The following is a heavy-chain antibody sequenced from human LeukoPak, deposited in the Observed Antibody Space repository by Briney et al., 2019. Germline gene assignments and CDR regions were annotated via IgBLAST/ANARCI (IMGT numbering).Heavy chain of an antibody. CDR3: ARADYGYY. CDR2: INHSGST. D-gene: IGHD4-17*01. CDR1: GGSFSGYY. Sequence: SETLSLTCAVYGGSFSGYYWSWIRQPPGKGLEWIGEINHSGSTNYNPSLKSRVTISVDTSKNQFSLKMSSVTAADTAVYYCARADYGYYWGQGTLVTVSS. V-gene: IGHV4-34*01. J-gene: IGHJ4*02.